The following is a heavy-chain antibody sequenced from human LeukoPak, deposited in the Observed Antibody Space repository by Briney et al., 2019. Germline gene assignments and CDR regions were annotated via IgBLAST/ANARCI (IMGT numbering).Heavy chain of an antibody. D-gene: IGHD4-23*01. Sequence: SQTLSLTCTVSGGSISSGGYYWSWIRQHPGKGLEWIGYIYYRGSTYYNPSLKSRVTISVDTSKNQFSLKLSSVTAADTAVYYCARVPVVTLNWYFDLWGRGTLVTVSS. CDR3: ARVPVVTLNWYFDL. CDR2: IYYRGST. CDR1: GGSISSGGYY. J-gene: IGHJ2*01. V-gene: IGHV4-31*03.